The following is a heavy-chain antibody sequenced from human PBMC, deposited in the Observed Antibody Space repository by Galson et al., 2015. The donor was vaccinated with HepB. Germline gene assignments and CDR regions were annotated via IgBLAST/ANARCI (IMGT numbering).Heavy chain of an antibody. J-gene: IGHJ4*02. CDR3: ARGRVRQTTQAYYFDY. D-gene: IGHD4-17*01. CDR2: INDDGSST. V-gene: IGHV3-74*01. Sequence: SLRLSCAASGFTFSNYWMHWVRQAPGKGLVWVSRINDDGSSTTYADSVKGRFTISRDNAKNTLYLQMNSLRVEDTAVYYCARGRVRQTTQAYYFDYWGQGTLVTVSS. CDR1: GFTFSNYW.